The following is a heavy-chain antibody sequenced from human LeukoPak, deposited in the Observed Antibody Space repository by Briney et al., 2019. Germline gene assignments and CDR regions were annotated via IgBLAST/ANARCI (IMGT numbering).Heavy chain of an antibody. CDR3: ARVGNSLLWFGESNWFDP. Sequence: PSETLSLTCTVPGGSISSYYWSWIRQPPGKGLEWIGYIYYSGSTNYNPSLKSRVTISVDTSKNQFSLKLSSATAADTAVYYCARVGNSLLWFGESNWFDPWGQGTLVTVSS. CDR1: GGSISSYY. V-gene: IGHV4-59*01. J-gene: IGHJ5*02. D-gene: IGHD3-10*01. CDR2: IYYSGST.